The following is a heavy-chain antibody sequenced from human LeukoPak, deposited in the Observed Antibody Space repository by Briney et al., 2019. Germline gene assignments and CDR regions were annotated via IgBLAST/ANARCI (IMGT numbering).Heavy chain of an antibody. CDR2: ISGSGVGT. CDR1: GFTFSSYA. J-gene: IGHJ4*02. CDR3: ADRVYSYADPFDY. D-gene: IGHD5-18*01. V-gene: IGHV3-23*01. Sequence: GGSLRLSCAASGFTFSSYAMSWVRQAPGKGLEWVSAISGSGVGTYYADSVKGRITISRDNSKNTLYLQMNSLIAEDTAVYYCADRVYSYADPFDYWGQGTLVTVSS.